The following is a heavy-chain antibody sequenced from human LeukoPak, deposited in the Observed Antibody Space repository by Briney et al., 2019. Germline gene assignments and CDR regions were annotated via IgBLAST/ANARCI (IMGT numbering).Heavy chain of an antibody. D-gene: IGHD6-13*01. CDR2: ISWNSGSI. J-gene: IGHJ4*02. V-gene: IGHV3-9*01. Sequence: SLRLSCAASGFTFDDYAMHWVRPAPGKGLEWVSGISWNSGSIGYADSVKGRFTISRDNAKNSLYLQMNSLRAEDTALYYCANTGSWLDYWGQGTLVTVSS. CDR1: GFTFDDYA. CDR3: ANTGSWLDY.